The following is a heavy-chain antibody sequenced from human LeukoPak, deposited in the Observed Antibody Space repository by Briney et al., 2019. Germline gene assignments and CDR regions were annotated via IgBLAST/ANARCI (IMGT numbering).Heavy chain of an antibody. Sequence: AGTLRLSCAASGLAFRSYGMHWVRQAPGKGLEWVAIICYDGSKKYHADSVKGRFTVSRDNSKNTLYLQMNSLRAEDTAVYYCARVPGYRSPLGMDVWGQGTTVTVSS. CDR2: ICYDGSKK. V-gene: IGHV3-33*01. D-gene: IGHD6-13*01. CDR1: GLAFRSYG. CDR3: ARVPGYRSPLGMDV. J-gene: IGHJ6*02.